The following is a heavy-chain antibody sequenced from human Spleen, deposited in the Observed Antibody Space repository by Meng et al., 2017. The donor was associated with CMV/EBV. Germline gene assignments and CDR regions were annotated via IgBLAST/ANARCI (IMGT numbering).Heavy chain of an antibody. V-gene: IGHV3-21*01. CDR2: ISSSSSYI. CDR3: ARGAHWFDP. CDR1: GFTFSSYS. Sequence: GESLKISCAASGFTFSSYSMNWVRQAPGKGLEWVSSISSSSSYIYYADSVKGRFTISGDNAKNSLYLQMNSLRAEDTAVYYCARGAHWFDPWGQGTLVTVSS. J-gene: IGHJ5*02.